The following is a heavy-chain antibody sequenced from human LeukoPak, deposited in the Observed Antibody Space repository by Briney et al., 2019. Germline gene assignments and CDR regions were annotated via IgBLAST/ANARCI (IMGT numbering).Heavy chain of an antibody. CDR3: XXLVWLDXNXDY. CDR2: ISASGGNT. V-gene: IGHV3-23*01. D-gene: IGHD6-19*01. Sequence: PGGSLRLSCTASGFTFSSYAMTWVRQAPGKGLEWVSGISASGGNTYHADSVKGRFTISRDNSKDTLYLQMKSLRAEDTAVYYCXXLVWLDXNXDYWGQXXXLTV. CDR1: GFTFSSYA. J-gene: IGHJ4*02.